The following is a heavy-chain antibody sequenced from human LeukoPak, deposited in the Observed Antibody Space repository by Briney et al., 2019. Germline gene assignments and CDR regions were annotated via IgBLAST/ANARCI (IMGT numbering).Heavy chain of an antibody. J-gene: IGHJ4*02. CDR2: IRGKSDGGTT. CDR1: GFNLINAW. CDR3: ATGARLTIIRGDLK. V-gene: IGHV3-15*01. Sequence: GGSLRLSCAASGFNLINAWMTWVRQAPGKGLEWIGRIRGKSDGGTTDYAAPLKGRFTISRDDSKNTLYLQVNSLKIEDTGLYYCATGARLTIIRGDLKWGQGTLVTVSS. D-gene: IGHD3-10*01.